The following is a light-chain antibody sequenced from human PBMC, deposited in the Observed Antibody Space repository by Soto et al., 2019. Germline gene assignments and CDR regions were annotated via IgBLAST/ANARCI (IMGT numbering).Light chain of an antibody. Sequence: QSVLTQPPSVSGSPGQSITISCTGTSSDVGGYNYVSWYQQHPGKAPKLMIYDVSNRPSGVSNRFSGSKSGNTASLTISGLQAEDEADYYCSSYTSSSTPYVLGTGTKVTVL. J-gene: IGLJ1*01. V-gene: IGLV2-14*01. CDR1: SSDVGGYNY. CDR2: DVS. CDR3: SSYTSSSTPYV.